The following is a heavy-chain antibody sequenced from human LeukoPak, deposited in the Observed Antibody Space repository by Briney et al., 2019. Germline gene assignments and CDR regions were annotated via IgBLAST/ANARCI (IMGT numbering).Heavy chain of an antibody. CDR2: IYHSGST. V-gene: IGHV4-30-2*01. J-gene: IGHJ5*02. CDR1: GCSISSGGYS. CDR3: ARVCYGDYEDNWFDP. D-gene: IGHD4-17*01. Sequence: EASETLSLTCAVSGCSISSGGYSWRWIRQPPGKGLEWHGYIYHSGSTYYNPSLKSRVTISVDRSKNQFSLKLSSVTAADTAVYYCARVCYGDYEDNWFDPWGQGTLVTVSS.